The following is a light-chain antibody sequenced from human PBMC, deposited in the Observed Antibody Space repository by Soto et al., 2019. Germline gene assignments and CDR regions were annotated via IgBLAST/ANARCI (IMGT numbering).Light chain of an antibody. CDR2: GAS. Sequence: ETVMTQSPATLPVSPGERATLSCRASQNVRSNLAWYQQKPGQPPRLLIYGASTRATGVPARFSGSGSGTEFTLTINSLQSEDFALYYCQQYGSSLYTFGQGTKLEIK. V-gene: IGKV3-15*01. CDR3: QQYGSSLYT. J-gene: IGKJ2*01. CDR1: QNVRSN.